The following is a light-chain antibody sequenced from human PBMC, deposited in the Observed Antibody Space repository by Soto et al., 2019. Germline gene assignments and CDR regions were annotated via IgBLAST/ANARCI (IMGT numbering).Light chain of an antibody. Sequence: EIVMSQSPATLSVTKGERATLSCRASQSVSSSLAWYQQNPGQAPRLLISDASNRATGIPVRFSGSGSGTDFTLTISSLEPEDFTVYYCQQHSNWPLTFGGGSKVDNK. CDR3: QQHSNWPLT. CDR1: QSVSSS. J-gene: IGKJ4*01. V-gene: IGKV3-11*01. CDR2: DAS.